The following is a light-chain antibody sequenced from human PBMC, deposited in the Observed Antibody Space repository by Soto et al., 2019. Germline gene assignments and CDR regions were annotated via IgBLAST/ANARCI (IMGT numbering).Light chain of an antibody. CDR1: QSVSGSH. CDR2: GAS. Sequence: EIVLTKSPGTLSLSPGETATLSCRASQSVSGSHLAWYQQKPGQAPRLLIYGASSRATGIPDRFSGSGSGTDFTLTISRLEPEDFAVYYCQRFGTSPPWTFGQGTKVDIK. V-gene: IGKV3-20*01. J-gene: IGKJ1*01. CDR3: QRFGTSPPWT.